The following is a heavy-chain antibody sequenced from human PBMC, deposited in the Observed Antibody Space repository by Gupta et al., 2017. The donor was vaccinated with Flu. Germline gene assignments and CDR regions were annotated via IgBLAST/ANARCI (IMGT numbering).Heavy chain of an antibody. V-gene: IGHV3-9*01. CDR3: AASCSSTRCYVSRYNYAMDL. CDR2: VSWNSDHT. J-gene: IGHJ6*02. Sequence: VVLVESGVGLVQPGSSLRLSCAASGFTFDDYTMHWVRQVPGKGLEWVSGVSWNSDHTEYADSVRGRFTISRDNDNNSLYLQMNSLRTDDSALYYCAASCSSTRCYVSRYNYAMDLWGQGTTVTVSS. CDR1: GFTFDDYT. D-gene: IGHD2-2*01.